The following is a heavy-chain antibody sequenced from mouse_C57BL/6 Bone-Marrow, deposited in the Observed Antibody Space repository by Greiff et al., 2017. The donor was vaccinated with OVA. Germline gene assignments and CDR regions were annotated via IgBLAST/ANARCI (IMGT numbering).Heavy chain of an antibody. CDR3: ARLRREDWYIDV. V-gene: IGHV1-19*01. CDR2: LNPYNGGT. D-gene: IGHD2-12*01. CDR1: GYTFTDYY. Sequence: VQLQQSGPVLVKPGASVKMSCKASGYTFTDYYMNWVKQSHGKSLEWIGVLNPYNGGTSYNQKFKGKATLTVDKSSSTAYMELNSLTSEDSAVYYCARLRREDWYIDVWGTGTTVTVSS. J-gene: IGHJ1*03.